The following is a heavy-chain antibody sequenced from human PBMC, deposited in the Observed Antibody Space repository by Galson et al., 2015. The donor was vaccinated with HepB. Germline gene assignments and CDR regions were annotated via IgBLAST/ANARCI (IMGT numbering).Heavy chain of an antibody. Sequence: SVKVSCKASGGTFSSYAISRVRQAPGQGLEWMGGIIPMFGRANYAQKFQGRVKISADESTSTAYMELSGLRSEDTAVYYCAREGYAEKDVVTPIDHWGQGTLVTVSS. D-gene: IGHD3-22*01. CDR1: GGTFSSYA. V-gene: IGHV1-69*13. J-gene: IGHJ4*02. CDR2: IIPMFGRA. CDR3: AREGYAEKDVVTPIDH.